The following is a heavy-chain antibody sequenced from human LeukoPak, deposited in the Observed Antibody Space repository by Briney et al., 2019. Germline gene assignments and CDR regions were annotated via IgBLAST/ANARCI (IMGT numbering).Heavy chain of an antibody. CDR3: ARDAGWGRLDS. CDR2: LASDENNR. V-gene: IGHV3-74*01. CDR1: GLTLSDSW. D-gene: IGHD3-16*01. Sequence: PGGSLRLSCAASGLTLSDSWIHWVRQVPGKGLMWVSRLASDENNRIYADSVKGRFTISRDNAKNTLFLQMNSLRVEDTGFYYCARDAGWGRLDSWGQGALVTVSS. J-gene: IGHJ4*02.